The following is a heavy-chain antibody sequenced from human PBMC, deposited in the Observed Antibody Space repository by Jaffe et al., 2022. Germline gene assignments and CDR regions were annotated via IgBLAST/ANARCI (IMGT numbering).Heavy chain of an antibody. CDR1: GGSFSGYY. J-gene: IGHJ5*02. CDR3: ARCLPHITIFGVVTPTYNWFDP. D-gene: IGHD3-3*01. Sequence: QVQLQQWGAGLLKPSETLSLTCAVYGGSFSGYYWSWIRQPPGKGLEWIGEINHSGSTNYNPSLKSRVTISVDTSKNQFSLKLSSVTAADTAVYYCARCLPHITIFGVVTPTYNWFDPWGQGTLVTVSS. CDR2: INHSGST. V-gene: IGHV4-34*01.